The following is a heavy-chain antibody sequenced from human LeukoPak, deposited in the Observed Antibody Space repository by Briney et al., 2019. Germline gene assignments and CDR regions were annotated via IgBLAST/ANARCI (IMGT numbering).Heavy chain of an antibody. Sequence: GGSLRLSCAASGFTFSSYAMHWARQAPGKGLEWVAVISYDGSNKYYADSVKGRFAISRDNSKNTLYLQMNSLRAEDTAVYYCAGGYSHFDYWGQGTLVTASS. CDR3: AGGYSHFDY. CDR1: GFTFSSYA. V-gene: IGHV3-30*09. J-gene: IGHJ4*02. D-gene: IGHD5-18*01. CDR2: ISYDGSNK.